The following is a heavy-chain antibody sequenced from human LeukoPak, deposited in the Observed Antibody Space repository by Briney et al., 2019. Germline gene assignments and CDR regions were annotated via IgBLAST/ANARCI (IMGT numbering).Heavy chain of an antibody. Sequence: PSETLSLTCAVYGGSFSGYYWSWIRQPPGKGLEWIGEINHSGSTNYNPSLKSRVTISVDTSKNQFSLKLSSVTAADTAVYYCARYSPYAVTGYSSSWYSSWFDPWGQGTLVTVSS. CDR2: INHSGST. J-gene: IGHJ5*02. CDR1: GGSFSGYY. D-gene: IGHD6-13*01. V-gene: IGHV4-34*01. CDR3: ARYSPYAVTGYSSSWYSSWFDP.